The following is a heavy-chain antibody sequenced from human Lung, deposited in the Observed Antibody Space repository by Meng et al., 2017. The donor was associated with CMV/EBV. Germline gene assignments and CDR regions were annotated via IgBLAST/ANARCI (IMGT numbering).Heavy chain of an antibody. J-gene: IGHJ4*02. CDR2: ISSGGTTI. CDR1: GFSFSSFE. CDR3: ARKFSSSGHY. D-gene: IGHD6-6*01. Sequence: GGSLRLSCEVSGFSFSSFEMNWVRQAPGKGLEWIAHISSGGTTINYADSVKGRFTISRDNANNSLFLQMNSLRVEDTAVYYCARKFSSSGHYWGQGTRVTGSS. V-gene: IGHV3-48*03.